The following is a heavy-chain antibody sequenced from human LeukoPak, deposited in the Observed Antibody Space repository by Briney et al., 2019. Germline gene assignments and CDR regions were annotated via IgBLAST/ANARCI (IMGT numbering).Heavy chain of an antibody. CDR3: ARRMGALDF. CDR1: GGSISNIIYY. CDR2: IHFSGST. V-gene: IGHV4-39*01. Sequence: PSETLSLTRTVSGGSISNIIYYWARVRLPPGKGLEWIGSIHFSGSTYYNPFLKSLVNISADTSKNQFSLRLNFVTAADTAVYYCARRMGALDFWGQGALVTVSS. J-gene: IGHJ4*02. D-gene: IGHD1-26*01.